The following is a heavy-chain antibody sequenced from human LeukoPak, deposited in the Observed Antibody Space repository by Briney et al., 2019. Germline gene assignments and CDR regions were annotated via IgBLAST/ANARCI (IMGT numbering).Heavy chain of an antibody. Sequence: SQTLSLTCTVSRGSISSTFYYWSWIRQHPEKGLEWIGNIDHRGTTHYNPSLKTRVTMSRDTSKNQFSLKLDSVTAADTAVYYCARGYGTLSDYWGQGTLVTVSS. CDR2: IDHRGTT. CDR1: RGSISSTFYY. V-gene: IGHV4-31*03. D-gene: IGHD1-14*01. CDR3: ARGYGTLSDY. J-gene: IGHJ4*02.